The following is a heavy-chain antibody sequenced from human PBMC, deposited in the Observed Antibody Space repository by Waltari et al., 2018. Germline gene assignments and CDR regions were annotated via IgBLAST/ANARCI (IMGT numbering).Heavy chain of an antibody. D-gene: IGHD3-22*01. V-gene: IGHV3-53*01. CDR1: GFTVSSNY. CDR2: IYSGGST. J-gene: IGHJ4*02. Sequence: EVQLVESGGGLIQPGGSLRLSCAASGFTVSSNYMSWVRQAPGKGLAWVSVIYSGGSTYYADSVKGRFTISRDNSKNTLYLQMNSLRAEDTAVYYCARESDMKSSGYRYWGQGTLVTVSS. CDR3: ARESDMKSSGYRY.